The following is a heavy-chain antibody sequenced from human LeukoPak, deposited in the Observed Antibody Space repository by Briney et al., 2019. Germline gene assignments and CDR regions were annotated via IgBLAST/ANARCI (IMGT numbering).Heavy chain of an antibody. Sequence: GRSLRLYCAASGFTFSSYAMHWVRQAPGKGLEWVAVISYDGSNKYYADSVKGRFTISRDNSKNTLYLQMNSLRAEDTAVYYCASDDSSSWFVYWGQGTLVTVSS. J-gene: IGHJ4*02. CDR3: ASDDSSSWFVY. V-gene: IGHV3-30*04. CDR1: GFTFSSYA. CDR2: ISYDGSNK. D-gene: IGHD6-13*01.